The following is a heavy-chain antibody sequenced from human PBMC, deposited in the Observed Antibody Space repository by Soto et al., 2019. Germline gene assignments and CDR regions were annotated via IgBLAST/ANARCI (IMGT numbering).Heavy chain of an antibody. D-gene: IGHD4-17*01. CDR1: GGSISGSNYY. V-gene: IGHV4-39*01. CDR2: IYYTGKT. Sequence: QLQLQESGPGLLKPSETLSLICSVSGGSISGSNYYWGWIRQPPGKGLEWIGSIYYTGKTYYNWSLKRRVTMSVDTTKNQFSLKLTSVTAADQAGYYCVSSGGDYEPFDDWGQGTLVTVSS. J-gene: IGHJ4*02. CDR3: VSSGGDYEPFDD.